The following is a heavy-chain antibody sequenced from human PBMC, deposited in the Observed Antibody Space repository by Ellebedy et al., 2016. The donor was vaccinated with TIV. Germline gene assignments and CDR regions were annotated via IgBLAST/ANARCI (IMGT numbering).Heavy chain of an antibody. CDR3: ATTPNGDDWGALDV. D-gene: IGHD2-21*01. Sequence: GESLKISCAASGFTVSGNYMSWVRQAPGKGLEWVSVIYGGDSTYYVDSVKGRFTISRDSSKNTLYLQMNSLRVEDTAVYFCATTPNGDDWGALDVWGQGTTVTVSS. V-gene: IGHV3-53*01. CDR2: IYGGDST. CDR1: GFTVSGNY. J-gene: IGHJ3*01.